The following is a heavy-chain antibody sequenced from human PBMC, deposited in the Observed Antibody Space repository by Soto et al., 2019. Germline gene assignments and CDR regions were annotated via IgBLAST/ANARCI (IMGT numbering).Heavy chain of an antibody. CDR3: ARLLSSRGYCSSTSCSGGGDY. CDR2: IIPIFGTA. D-gene: IGHD2-2*01. Sequence: SVKVSCKASGGTFSSCAISWVRQAPGQGLEWMGGIIPIFGTANYAQKFQGRVTITADESTSTAYMELSSLRSEDTAVYYCARLLSSRGYCSSTSCSGGGDYWGQGTLVTVSS. CDR1: GGTFSSCA. J-gene: IGHJ4*02. V-gene: IGHV1-69*13.